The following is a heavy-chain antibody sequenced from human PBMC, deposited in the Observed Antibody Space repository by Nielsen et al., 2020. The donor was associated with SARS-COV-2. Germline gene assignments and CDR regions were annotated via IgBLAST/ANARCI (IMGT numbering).Heavy chain of an antibody. D-gene: IGHD1-26*01. CDR1: GFTFSNAW. Sequence: GESLKISCAASGFTFSNAWMSWVRQAPGKGLEWVGRIKSKTDGGTTDYAAPVKGRFTISRDDSKNTLYLQMNSLKTEDTAVYYCTTGVASYYCDYWGQGTLVTVSS. CDR2: IKSKTDGGTT. J-gene: IGHJ4*02. CDR3: TTGVASYYCDY. V-gene: IGHV3-15*01.